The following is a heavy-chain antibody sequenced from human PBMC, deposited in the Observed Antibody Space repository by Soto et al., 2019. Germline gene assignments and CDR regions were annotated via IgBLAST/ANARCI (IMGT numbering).Heavy chain of an antibody. CDR1: GFTFSSYC. CDR2: IKRDGSEE. V-gene: IGHV3-7*05. D-gene: IGHD6-13*01. CDR3: ARDPEPGTVDY. J-gene: IGHJ4*02. Sequence: PGGSLRLSCAASGFTFSSYCMNWVRQAPGKGLEWVANIKRDGSEEYYVDSVKGRFTISRDNANNLVYLQMNSLRAEDTAVYYCARDPEPGTVDYWGQGTLVTVSS.